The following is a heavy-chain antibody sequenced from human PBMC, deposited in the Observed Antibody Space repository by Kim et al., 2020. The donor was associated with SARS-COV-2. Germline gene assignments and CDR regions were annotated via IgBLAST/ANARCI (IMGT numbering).Heavy chain of an antibody. CDR3: ARGYLYYFYYGMDL. J-gene: IGHJ6*02. V-gene: IGHV3-33*01. D-gene: IGHD5-18*01. CDR2: IWYDGSNK. Sequence: GGSLRLSCAASGFTFSSYGMHWVRQAPGKGLEWVAVIWYDGSNKYYADSVKGRFTISRDNSKNTLYLQMNSLRAEDTAVYYCARGYLYYFYYGMDLWGQGTTGTVSS. CDR1: GFTFSSYG.